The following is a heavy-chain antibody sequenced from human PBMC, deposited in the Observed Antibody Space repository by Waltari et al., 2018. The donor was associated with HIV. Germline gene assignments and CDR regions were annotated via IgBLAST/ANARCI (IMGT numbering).Heavy chain of an antibody. CDR1: GFTFSPYA. Sequence: QVQLVESGGGVVQPGRSLRLSCAASGFTFSPYAIHWVRQAPGKWLEEVEIISYGGRNKDYADSVKGRFTISRDNSKNTLYLQMSSLRGEDTAVYYCARDGHFYDSRPLDDWGQGTLVTVSS. CDR2: ISYGGRNK. J-gene: IGHJ4*02. CDR3: ARDGHFYDSRPLDD. V-gene: IGHV3-30*04. D-gene: IGHD3-22*01.